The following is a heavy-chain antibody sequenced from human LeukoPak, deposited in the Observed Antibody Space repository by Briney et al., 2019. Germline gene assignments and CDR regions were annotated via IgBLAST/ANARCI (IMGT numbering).Heavy chain of an antibody. Sequence: SETLSLTCTVSGGSISSYYWGWIRQPPGKGLEWIGSIYYSGSTYYNPSLKSRVTISLDTSKNQFSLKLSSVTAADTAVYYCARSTNTYGYFPHHNWFDPWGQGTLVTVSS. CDR2: IYYSGST. J-gene: IGHJ5*02. CDR3: ARSTNTYGYFPHHNWFDP. CDR1: GGSISSYY. V-gene: IGHV4-39*07. D-gene: IGHD5-18*01.